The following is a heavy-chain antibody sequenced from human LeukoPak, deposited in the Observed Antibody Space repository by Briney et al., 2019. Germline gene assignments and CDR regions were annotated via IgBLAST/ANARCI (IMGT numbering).Heavy chain of an antibody. CDR3: AKGSGTYQGPFDH. V-gene: IGHV3-9*01. J-gene: IGHJ4*02. CDR2: ISSNGEST. D-gene: IGHD1-14*01. Sequence: GGSLRLSCTASGFNFEEYAMQWVRQVPGKGLQWVSGISSNGESTGYADSVKGRFTISRDNAKNPLYLQMNNLRTEDKALYYCAKGSGTYQGPFDHWGQGILVTVSS. CDR1: GFNFEEYA.